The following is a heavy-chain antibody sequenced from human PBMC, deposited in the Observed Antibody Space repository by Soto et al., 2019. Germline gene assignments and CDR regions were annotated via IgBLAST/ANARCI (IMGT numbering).Heavy chain of an antibody. D-gene: IGHD2-15*01. CDR3: VAWDVVEVAATYY. CDR1: GYTFTSYG. J-gene: IGHJ4*01. CDR2: ISAYNGNT. V-gene: IGHV1-18*01. Sequence: GASVKVSCKASGYTFTSYGISWVRQAPGQGLEWMGWISAYNGNTNYAQKLQGRVTMTTDTSTDTAYMELSSLRSEDTAVYYCVAWDVVEVAATYYWGQGTLDTVSS.